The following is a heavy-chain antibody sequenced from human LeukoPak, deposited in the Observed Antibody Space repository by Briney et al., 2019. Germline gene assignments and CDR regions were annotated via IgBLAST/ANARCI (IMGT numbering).Heavy chain of an antibody. CDR1: GYTFISYG. J-gene: IGHJ5*02. CDR2: ISAYNGNT. CDR3: ARGPAGQQLVLSWFDP. D-gene: IGHD6-13*01. Sequence: ASVKVSCKASGYTFISYGISWVRQAPGQGLEWMGWISAYNGNTNYAQKLQGRVTMTTDTSTSTAYMELRSLRSDDTAVYYCARGPAGQQLVLSWFDPWGQGTLVTVSS. V-gene: IGHV1-18*04.